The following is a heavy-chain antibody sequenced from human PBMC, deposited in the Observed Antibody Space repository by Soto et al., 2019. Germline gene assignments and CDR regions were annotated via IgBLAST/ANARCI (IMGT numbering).Heavy chain of an antibody. CDR1: GFTFSSYA. V-gene: IGHV3-23*01. J-gene: IGHJ6*02. CDR2: ISGSGGST. Sequence: GGSLRLSCAASGFTFSSYAMSWVRQSPGKGLEWVSAISGSGGSTYYADSVKGRFTISRDNSKNTLYLQMNSLRAEDTAVYYCAKIPLYDSSGYYYASDVWGQGTTVTVSS. CDR3: AKIPLYDSSGYYYASDV. D-gene: IGHD3-22*01.